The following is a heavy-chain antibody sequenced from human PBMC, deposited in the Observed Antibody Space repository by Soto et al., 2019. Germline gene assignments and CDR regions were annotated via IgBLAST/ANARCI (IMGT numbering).Heavy chain of an antibody. CDR2: INHSGST. Sequence: QVQLRQWGAGLLKPSETLSLTCAVYGGSFSGYYWSWIRQPPGKGLEWIGEINHSGSTNYNPSLKSRVTISVDTSKNQFSLKLSSVTAADTAVYYCARGQRTRYYFDYWGQGTLVTVSS. CDR3: ARGQRTRYYFDY. J-gene: IGHJ4*02. CDR1: GGSFSGYY. V-gene: IGHV4-34*01.